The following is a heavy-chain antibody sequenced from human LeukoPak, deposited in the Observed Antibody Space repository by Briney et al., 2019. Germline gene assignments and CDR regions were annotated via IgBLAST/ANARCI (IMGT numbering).Heavy chain of an antibody. Sequence: ASVKVSCKASGYTFTAYYMHWVRQAPGQGLEWIGWINPNSGGTNYAQKFQGRVTLTRDTSISTAYMELSRLRSDDTAVYYCARGRSYSRVQYWGQGTLVTVSS. J-gene: IGHJ4*02. CDR1: GYTFTAYY. CDR2: INPNSGGT. CDR3: ARGRSYSRVQY. V-gene: IGHV1-2*02. D-gene: IGHD6-13*01.